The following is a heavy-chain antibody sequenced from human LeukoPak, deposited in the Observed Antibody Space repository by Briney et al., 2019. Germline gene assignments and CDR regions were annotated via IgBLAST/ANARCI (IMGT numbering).Heavy chain of an antibody. V-gene: IGHV4-61*01. J-gene: IGHJ4*02. Sequence: SETLSLTCIVSGGSISSGTYYWGWIRQPPGKGLEWIGYFYFSGSTNYSPSLKSRVTISVDTSKNQFSLRLSSVTAADTAVYYCARAGYSSGWLAYFDYWGQGTLVTVSS. D-gene: IGHD6-19*01. CDR3: ARAGYSSGWLAYFDY. CDR1: GGSISSGTYY. CDR2: FYFSGST.